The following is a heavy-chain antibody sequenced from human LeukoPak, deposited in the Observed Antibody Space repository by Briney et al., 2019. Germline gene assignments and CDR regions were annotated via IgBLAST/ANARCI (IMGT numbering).Heavy chain of an antibody. Sequence: SETLSLTCTVSGGSISSSSYYWGWIRQPPGKGLEWIGSIYYSGSTYYNPSLKSRVTISVDTSKNQFSLKLSSVTAADTAVYYCARGYSYGTKQFDYWGQGTLVTVSS. D-gene: IGHD5-18*01. V-gene: IGHV4-39*07. CDR2: IYYSGST. CDR1: GGSISSSSYY. J-gene: IGHJ4*02. CDR3: ARGYSYGTKQFDY.